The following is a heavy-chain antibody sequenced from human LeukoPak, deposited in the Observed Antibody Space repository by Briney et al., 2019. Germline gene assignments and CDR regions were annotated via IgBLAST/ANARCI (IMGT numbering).Heavy chain of an antibody. CDR2: INPSGGST. D-gene: IGHD4-23*01. Sequence: ASVKVSCKASGYTFTSYYMHWVRQAPGQGLEWMGIINPSGGSTSYAQKSQGRVTMTRDTSTSTVYTELSSLRSEDTAVYYCARGLATVVTPGGYWFDPWGQGTLVTVSS. J-gene: IGHJ5*02. CDR3: ARGLATVVTPGGYWFDP. CDR1: GYTFTSYY. V-gene: IGHV1-46*01.